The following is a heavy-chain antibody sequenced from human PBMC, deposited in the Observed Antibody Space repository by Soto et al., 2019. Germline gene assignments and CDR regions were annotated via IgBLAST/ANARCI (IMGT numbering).Heavy chain of an antibody. D-gene: IGHD5-12*01. CDR2: ISSTTNYI. CDR3: AKDRDIAYHLEGGFYYSGMDV. CDR1: GFTFTRYS. V-gene: IGHV3-21*06. J-gene: IGHJ6*02. Sequence: GGSLRLSCAASGFTFTRYSMNWVRQAPGKGLEWVSSISSTTNYIYYGDSMKGRFTISRDNGKNSLYLEIHSLRAEDTAVYYCAKDRDIAYHLEGGFYYSGMDVWGQGTTVTVSS.